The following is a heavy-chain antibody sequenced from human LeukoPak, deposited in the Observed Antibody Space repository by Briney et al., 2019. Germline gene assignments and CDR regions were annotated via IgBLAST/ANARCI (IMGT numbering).Heavy chain of an antibody. V-gene: IGHV1-69*04. CDR3: AGDSDTVTREYYFDY. CDR1: GGTFSSYA. J-gene: IGHJ4*02. D-gene: IGHD4-11*01. Sequence: SVKVSCKASGGTFSSYAISWVRQAPGQGLEWMGRIIPIFGIANYAQKFQGRVTITTDKSTSTAYMELSSLRSEDTAVYYCAGDSDTVTREYYFDYWGQGTLVTVSS. CDR2: IIPIFGIA.